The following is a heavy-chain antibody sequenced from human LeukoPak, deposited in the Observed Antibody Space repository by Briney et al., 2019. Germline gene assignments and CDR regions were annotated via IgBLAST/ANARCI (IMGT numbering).Heavy chain of an antibody. CDR3: AKVRDYYYMDV. CDR2: IRFDGSDK. Sequence: PGGSLRLSCAASGFTFSSYGMHWVRQAPGKGLEWVAFIRFDGSDKYYADSVKGRFTISRDNSKNTNTLYLQMTSLRLEDTAMYYCAKVRDYYYMDVWGKGTTVTVSS. V-gene: IGHV3-30*02. CDR1: GFTFSSYG. J-gene: IGHJ6*03. D-gene: IGHD3-10*01.